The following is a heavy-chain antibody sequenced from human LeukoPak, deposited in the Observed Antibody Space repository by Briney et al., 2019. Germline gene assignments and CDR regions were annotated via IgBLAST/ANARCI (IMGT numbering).Heavy chain of an antibody. CDR1: GFTFSTHA. CDR3: AKGGISEYAPFDC. CDR2: SSGSDDRI. V-gene: IGHV3-23*01. Sequence: QPGGSLRLSCAASGFTFSTHAMSWVRQPPGKGLEWVSVSSGSDDRIYYADFVKGRFTISRDNSKNSLYLQMNSLRAEDTAVYYCAKGGISEYAPFDCWGQGTLVTVSS. J-gene: IGHJ4*02. D-gene: IGHD2-2*01.